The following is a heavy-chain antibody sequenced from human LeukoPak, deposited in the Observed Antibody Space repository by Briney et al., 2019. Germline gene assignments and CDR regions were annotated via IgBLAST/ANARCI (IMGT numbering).Heavy chain of an antibody. CDR3: ARDLGFCTTTSYSDLGGWFDP. CDR1: GFTFNTYA. D-gene: IGHD2-2*01. J-gene: IGHJ5*02. Sequence: GGSLRLSCVGSGFTFNTYAIHWVRQAPGKGLEWVAVMSYDETRRYYADSVKGRFTISRDNSRKTQYLQMNSLRAEDTAVYYCARDLGFCTTTSYSDLGGWFDPWGQGTLVIVSS. V-gene: IGHV3-30-3*01. CDR2: MSYDETRR.